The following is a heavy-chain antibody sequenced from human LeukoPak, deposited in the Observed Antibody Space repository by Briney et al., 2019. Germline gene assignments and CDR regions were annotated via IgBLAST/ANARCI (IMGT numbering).Heavy chain of an antibody. J-gene: IGHJ4*02. D-gene: IGHD2-2*01. Sequence: GGSLRLSCAASGFTFSSYAMSWVRLAPGKGLEWVSAISGSGGSTYYADSVKGRFTISRDNSKNTLYLQMNSLRAEDTAVYYCAKGGLKVVRLDYWGQGTLSPSPQ. CDR3: AKGGLKVVRLDY. V-gene: IGHV3-23*01. CDR1: GFTFSSYA. CDR2: ISGSGGST.